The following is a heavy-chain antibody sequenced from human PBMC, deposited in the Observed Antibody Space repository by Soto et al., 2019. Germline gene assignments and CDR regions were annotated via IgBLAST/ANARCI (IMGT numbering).Heavy chain of an antibody. J-gene: IGHJ5*02. D-gene: IGHD4-17*01. Sequence: QVHLVQSETEVKEPGASVTVSCKTSDSTFTGYTINWVRQAPGQGLEWLGWISSLNGNTNYARKYQGRLTMTTNTSATTAYMELRSLRSDDTAVYFCARGTVTSGRWFGPWGQGTLVTSSS. V-gene: IGHV1-18*04. CDR3: ARGTVTSGRWFGP. CDR1: DSTFTGYT. CDR2: ISSLNGNT.